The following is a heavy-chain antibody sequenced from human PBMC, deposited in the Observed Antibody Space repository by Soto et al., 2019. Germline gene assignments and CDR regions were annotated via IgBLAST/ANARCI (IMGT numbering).Heavy chain of an antibody. CDR1: GGSISSSSYY. Sequence: QLQLQESGPGLVKPSETLSLTCTVSGGSISSSSYYWGWIRQPPGKGLEWIGSIYYSGSTYYNPSLKSRVTISVDTSKNQFSLKLSSVTAADTAVYYCARRGYSYGPDNWFDPWGQGTLATVSS. V-gene: IGHV4-39*01. CDR3: ARRGYSYGPDNWFDP. J-gene: IGHJ5*02. D-gene: IGHD5-18*01. CDR2: IYYSGST.